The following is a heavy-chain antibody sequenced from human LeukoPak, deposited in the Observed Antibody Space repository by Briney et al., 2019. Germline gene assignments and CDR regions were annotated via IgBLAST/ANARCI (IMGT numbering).Heavy chain of an antibody. CDR1: GFTFSSYA. CDR2: ISGSGGST. V-gene: IGHV3-23*01. J-gene: IGHJ6*02. CDR3: AKGGSSGSYYYFGMDV. Sequence: GGSLRLSGAASGFTFSSYAMSWVRQAPGKGLEWVSAISGSGGSTYYADSVKGRFTISRDNSKNTVYLQMNSLRAEDTAVYSCAKGGSSGSYYYFGMDVWGQGTTVTVSS. D-gene: IGHD3-10*01.